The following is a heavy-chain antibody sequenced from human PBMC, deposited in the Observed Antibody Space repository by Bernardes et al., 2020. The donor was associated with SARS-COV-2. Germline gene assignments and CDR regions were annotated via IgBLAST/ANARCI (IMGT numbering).Heavy chain of an antibody. CDR3: AKDDDRPLFGAPGFDS. D-gene: IGHD3-3*01. Sequence: GGSLRLSCAASGFTFPKSDMSWVRQAPGPGLAWVSGISGSGNTTYYADSVKGRFTISRDNSKNTLFLQMDSLRAEDTAVYYCAKDDDRPLFGAPGFDSWGQGTLVTVSS. CDR2: ISGSGNTT. J-gene: IGHJ4*02. V-gene: IGHV3-23*01. CDR1: GFTFPKSD.